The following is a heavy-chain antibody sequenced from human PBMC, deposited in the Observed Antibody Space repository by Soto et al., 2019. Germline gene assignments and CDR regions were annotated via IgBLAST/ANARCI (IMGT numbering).Heavy chain of an antibody. CDR2: IIPISGTA. CDR3: ARSQGSSTSLEIYYYYYYGMDV. V-gene: IGHV1-69*01. CDR1: GGTFSSYA. Sequence: QVQLVQSGAEVKKPGSSVKVSCKASGGTFSSYAISWVRQAPGQGLEWMGGIIPISGTANYAQKFQGRVTITADESKRTAYMELRSLRSEETAVYFCARSQGSSTSLEIYYYYYYGMDVWGQGTTVTVSS. D-gene: IGHD2-2*01. J-gene: IGHJ6*02.